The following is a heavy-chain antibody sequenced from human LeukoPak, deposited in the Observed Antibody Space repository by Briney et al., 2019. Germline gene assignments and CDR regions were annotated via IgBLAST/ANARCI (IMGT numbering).Heavy chain of an antibody. CDR3: ARAVYDILTGYYNYDYFDY. V-gene: IGHV3-30*04. D-gene: IGHD3-9*01. CDR1: GFTFSSYA. Sequence: PGGSLRLSCAASGFTFSSYAMHWVRQAPGKGLEWVAVISYDGSNKYYADSVKGRFTISRDNSKNTLYLQMNSLRAEDTAVYYCARAVYDILTGYYNYDYFDYWGQGTLVTVSS. CDR2: ISYDGSNK. J-gene: IGHJ4*02.